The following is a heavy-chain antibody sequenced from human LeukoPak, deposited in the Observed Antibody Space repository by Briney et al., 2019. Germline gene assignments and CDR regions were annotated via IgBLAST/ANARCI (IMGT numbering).Heavy chain of an antibody. CDR2: ISVHNGNT. J-gene: IGHJ6*02. D-gene: IGHD3-10*01. V-gene: IGHV1-18*01. CDR3: AREDRHYCGSGSPPYGMDV. Sequence: ASVTVSCKASGYTLTSYGISWVRQAPGQGLEWMGGISVHNGNTNYAQKLQGRVTMTTDTSTSTAYMELRSLRSDDTAVYYCAREDRHYCGSGSPPYGMDVWGQGTTVTVSS. CDR1: GYTLTSYG.